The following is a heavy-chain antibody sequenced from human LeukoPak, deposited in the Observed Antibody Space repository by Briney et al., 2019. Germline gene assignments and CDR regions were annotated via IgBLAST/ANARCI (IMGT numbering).Heavy chain of an antibody. V-gene: IGHV3-74*01. Sequence: PGGSLRLSCAASGFTFSSYWMHWVRQAPGKGLVWVSRINSDGSSTSYADSVKGRFTISRGNAKNTLYLQINSLRAEDTAVYYCARVSFGSSVPIWGQGTMVTVSS. D-gene: IGHD2-2*01. CDR2: INSDGSST. CDR3: ARVSFGSSVPI. J-gene: IGHJ3*02. CDR1: GFTFSSYW.